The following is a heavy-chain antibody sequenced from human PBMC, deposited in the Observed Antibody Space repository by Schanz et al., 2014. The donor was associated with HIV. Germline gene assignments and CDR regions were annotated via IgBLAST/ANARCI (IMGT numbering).Heavy chain of an antibody. D-gene: IGHD6-19*01. CDR3: TRDIGWLAQDS. J-gene: IGHJ4*02. V-gene: IGHV3-33*01. CDR2: IWYDGSNK. CDR1: GFTFSNYG. Sequence: QVQLVESGGGVVQPGRSLRLSCTASGFTFSNYGMHWVRQAPGKGLEWVAAIWYDGSNKFYADSVKGRFTISRDNSKNTLYLQMNNLRAEDTATYYCTRDIGWLAQDSWGQGTLVTVS.